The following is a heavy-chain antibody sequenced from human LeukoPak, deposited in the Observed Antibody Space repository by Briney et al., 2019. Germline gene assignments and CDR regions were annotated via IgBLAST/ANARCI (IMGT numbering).Heavy chain of an antibody. J-gene: IGHJ4*02. CDR3: ARDLSYGSGMPFDY. D-gene: IGHD3-10*01. CDR2: IWYDGSNK. V-gene: IGHV3-33*01. Sequence: GRSLRLSCAASGFTFSSYGMHWVRQAPGKGLEWVAVIWYDGSNKYYADSVKGRFTISRDNSKNTLYLQMNSLRAEDTAVYYCARDLSYGSGMPFDYWGQGTLVTVSS. CDR1: GFTFSSYG.